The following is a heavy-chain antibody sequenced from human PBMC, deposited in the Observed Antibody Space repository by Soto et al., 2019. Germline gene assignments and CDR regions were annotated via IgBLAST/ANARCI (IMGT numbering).Heavy chain of an antibody. D-gene: IGHD2-21*02. CDR3: VRKMVVTITSGAYCYLDV. CDR2: VSGGGDAT. Sequence: EVQLLESGGGLVQPGGSLRLSCAASGFTFSSFAMSWVRQAPGKGLEWVSGVSGGGDATFYADSVKGRFTISRVKSKNTLYVQMISLRAQDTAVYYCVRKMVVTITSGAYCYLDVWGRGTLVTVSS. CDR1: GFTFSSFA. V-gene: IGHV3-23*01. J-gene: IGHJ2*01.